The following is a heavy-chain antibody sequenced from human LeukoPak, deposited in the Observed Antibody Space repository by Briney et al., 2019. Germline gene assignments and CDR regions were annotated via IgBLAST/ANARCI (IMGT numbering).Heavy chain of an antibody. Sequence: ASVKVSCKASGYTFTGYYMHWVRQAPGQGLEWMGWINPNSGGTNYAQKFQGRVTMTRDTSISTAYMELSRLRSDDTAVYYCARFNYDSSGYLAFDYWGQGTLVTVSS. CDR3: ARFNYDSSGYLAFDY. CDR1: GYTFTGYY. D-gene: IGHD3-22*01. J-gene: IGHJ4*02. V-gene: IGHV1-2*02. CDR2: INPNSGGT.